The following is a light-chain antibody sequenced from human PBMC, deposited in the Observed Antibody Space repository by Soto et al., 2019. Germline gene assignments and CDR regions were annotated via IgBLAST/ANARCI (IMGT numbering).Light chain of an antibody. CDR2: SNS. Sequence: VLTQPPSVSGAPGQRVTISCTGNSSNIGAGYDVHWYQQLPGRAPKLLLYSNSRRPSGVPDRFSGSKSVTSASLAISGLQSEDEADYYCAAWDDSLNVVFGGGTKLAVL. J-gene: IGLJ2*01. V-gene: IGLV1-40*01. CDR3: AAWDDSLNVV. CDR1: SSNIGAGYD.